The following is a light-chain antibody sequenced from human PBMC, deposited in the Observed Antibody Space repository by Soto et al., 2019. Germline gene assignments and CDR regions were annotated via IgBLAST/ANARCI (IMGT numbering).Light chain of an antibody. CDR3: QSYDSSLSGWV. CDR2: GNS. Sequence: QSVLTQPPSVSGAPGQRVTISCTGSSSNIGAGYDVHWYQQLPGTAPKLLIYGNSNRPSGVPDRFSGSKSCTSASLAITGLQADDEADYYCQSYDSSLSGWVFGGGTKLTV. CDR1: SSNIGAGYD. J-gene: IGLJ3*02. V-gene: IGLV1-40*01.